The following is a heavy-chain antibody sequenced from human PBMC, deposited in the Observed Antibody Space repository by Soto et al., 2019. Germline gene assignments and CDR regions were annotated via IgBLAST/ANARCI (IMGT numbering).Heavy chain of an antibody. CDR2: ISSSSSYI. Sequence: GGSLRLSCAASGFTFSSYSMNWFRQAPGKGLEWVSSISSSSSYIYYADSVKGRFTISRDNAKNSLYLQMNSLRAEDTAVYYCARDKSRNYYYYGMDVWGQGTTVTVSS. CDR3: ARDKSRNYYYYGMDV. J-gene: IGHJ6*02. CDR1: GFTFSSYS. V-gene: IGHV3-21*01.